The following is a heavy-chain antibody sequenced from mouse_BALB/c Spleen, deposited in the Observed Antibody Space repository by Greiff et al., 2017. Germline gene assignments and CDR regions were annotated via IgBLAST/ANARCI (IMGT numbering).Heavy chain of an antibody. CDR1: GYTFTSYY. Sequence: QVQLQQSGAELVKPGASVKLSCKASGYTFTSYYMYWVKQRPGQGLEWIGEINPSNGGTNFNEKFKSKATLTVDKSSSTAYMQLSSLTSEDSAVYYCTRMGVARATGYWGQGTTLTVSS. D-gene: IGHD3-1*01. J-gene: IGHJ2*01. CDR3: TRMGVARATGY. V-gene: IGHV1S81*02. CDR2: INPSNGGT.